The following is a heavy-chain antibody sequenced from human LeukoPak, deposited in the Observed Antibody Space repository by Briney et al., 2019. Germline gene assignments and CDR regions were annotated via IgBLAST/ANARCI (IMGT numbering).Heavy chain of an antibody. D-gene: IGHD6-19*01. J-gene: IGHJ4*02. CDR3: ARVAVAGTGDFDY. Sequence: ASVKVSCKASGYTFTSYAVNWVRQAPGQGLEWMGWINPNSGGTNYAQKFQGRVTMTRDTSISTAYMELSRLRSDDTAVYYCARVAVAGTGDFDYWGQGTLVTVSS. CDR2: INPNSGGT. CDR1: GYTFTSYA. V-gene: IGHV1-2*02.